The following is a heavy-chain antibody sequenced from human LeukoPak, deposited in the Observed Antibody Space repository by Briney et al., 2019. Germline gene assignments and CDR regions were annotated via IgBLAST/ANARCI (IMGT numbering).Heavy chain of an antibody. D-gene: IGHD2-15*01. V-gene: IGHV4-4*02. Sequence: SETLSLTCAVSGGSISSSNWWSWVRQPPGKGLEWIGYIYYSGSTNYNPSLKSRVTISVDTSKNQFSLKLSSVTAADTAVYYCARAEGKRYGSLPFDYWGQGTLVTVSS. CDR1: GGSISSSNW. CDR3: ARAEGKRYGSLPFDY. J-gene: IGHJ4*02. CDR2: IYYSGST.